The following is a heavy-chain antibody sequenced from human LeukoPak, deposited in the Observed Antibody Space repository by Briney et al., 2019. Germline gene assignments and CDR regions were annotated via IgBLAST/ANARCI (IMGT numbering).Heavy chain of an antibody. CDR1: GGSISSYY. J-gene: IGHJ4*02. D-gene: IGHD2-15*01. CDR3: ARDVGPNGLLL. Sequence: SETLSLTCTVSGGSISSYYWSWIRQPPGKGLEWIGYIYYSGSTNHNPSLKSRVTISVDTSKNQFSLKLSSVTAADTAVYYCARDVGPNGLLLWGQGTLVTVSS. CDR2: IYYSGST. V-gene: IGHV4-59*01.